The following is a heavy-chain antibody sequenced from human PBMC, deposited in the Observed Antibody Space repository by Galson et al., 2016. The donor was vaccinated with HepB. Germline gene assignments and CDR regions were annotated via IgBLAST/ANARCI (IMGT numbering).Heavy chain of an antibody. D-gene: IGHD1-7*01. J-gene: IGHJ4*02. CDR2: IRND. CDR1: GFTFSSYW. Sequence: SLRLSCAASGFTFSSYWIHWVRQAPGKGLEWVSRIRNDETTSVIGRFTISRDNAKNTLCLEMNSLRAEDTAVYYCARDGGLGTPFDCWGQGTLVTVSS. V-gene: IGHV3-74*01. CDR3: ARDGGLGTPFDC.